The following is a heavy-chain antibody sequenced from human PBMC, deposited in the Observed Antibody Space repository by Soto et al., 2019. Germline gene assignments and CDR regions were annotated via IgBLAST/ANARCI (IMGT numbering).Heavy chain of an antibody. CDR1: GLTVSGKKY. V-gene: IGHV3-53*01. J-gene: IGHJ3*01. Sequence: DVQLVESGGCLMQPGESLRLSCAASGLTVSGKKYVAWVRQAPGKGLEWVSALYDVDGSFYSDSVKGRFTTSGDRSKTTVYLQMNAVSPADTAVYYCATWHEREPAYDVWGQGTTVTVSS. CDR2: LYDVDGS. CDR3: ATWHEREPAYDV. D-gene: IGHD1-1*01.